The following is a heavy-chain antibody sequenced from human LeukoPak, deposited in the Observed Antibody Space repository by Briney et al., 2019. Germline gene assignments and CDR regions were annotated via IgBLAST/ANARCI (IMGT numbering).Heavy chain of an antibody. Sequence: GGSLRLSCAASGFTFSSYAIHWVRQAPGKGLEWITFISYDGSSKSYADSVKGRFTISRDNSKNTLYLQMSSLRVEDAAVYYCAREYYDSGSYSGNFDYWGQGTLVTVSS. CDR2: ISYDGSSK. V-gene: IGHV3-30-3*01. CDR3: AREYYDSGSYSGNFDY. D-gene: IGHD3-10*01. CDR1: GFTFSSYA. J-gene: IGHJ4*02.